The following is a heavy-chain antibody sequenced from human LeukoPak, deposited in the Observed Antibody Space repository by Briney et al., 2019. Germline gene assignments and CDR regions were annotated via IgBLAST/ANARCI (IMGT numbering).Heavy chain of an antibody. CDR1: GYSFTSYW. V-gene: IGHV5-51*01. CDR2: IYPGDSDT. CDR3: ARETYYYDSSGYSRTYYFDY. Sequence: GKSLKISCKGSGYSFTSYWIGWVRQMPGKGLEWMGIIYPGDSDTRYSPSFQGQVTISADKSISTAYLQWSSLKASDTAMYYCARETYYYDSSGYSRTYYFDYWGQGTLVTVSS. J-gene: IGHJ4*02. D-gene: IGHD3-22*01.